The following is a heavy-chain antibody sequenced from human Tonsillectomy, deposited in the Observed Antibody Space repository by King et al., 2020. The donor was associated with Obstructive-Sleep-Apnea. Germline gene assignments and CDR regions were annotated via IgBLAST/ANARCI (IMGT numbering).Heavy chain of an antibody. D-gene: IGHD1-26*01. CDR3: ARDRVVGATHPY. V-gene: IGHV3-30*04. CDR1: GFTFSSYA. J-gene: IGHJ4*02. CDR2: ISYDGSNK. Sequence: VQLVESGGGVVQPGRSLRLSCAASGFTFSSYAMHWGRQAPGKGLEWVAIISYDGSNKYYADSVKGRFTISRDNSKNTLYLQMNSLRAEDTAVYYCARDRVVGATHPYWGQGTLVTVSS.